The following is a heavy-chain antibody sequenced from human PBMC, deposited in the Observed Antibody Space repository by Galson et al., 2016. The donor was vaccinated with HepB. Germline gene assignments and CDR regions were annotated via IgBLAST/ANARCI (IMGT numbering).Heavy chain of an antibody. V-gene: IGHV1-46*03. CDR1: GYTFTSYN. Sequence: SVKVSCKASGYTFTSYNMHWVRQAPGQGLEWMGTINPSVSSITYAQKFQGRVTMTRDTSTSTVYMELSSLRADDTAVYYCARICRDITMIQGVTKFHYYGMDVWGKWTTFTVSS. CDR2: INPSVSSI. J-gene: IGHJ6*04. CDR3: ARICRDITMIQGVTKFHYYGMDV. D-gene: IGHD3-10*01.